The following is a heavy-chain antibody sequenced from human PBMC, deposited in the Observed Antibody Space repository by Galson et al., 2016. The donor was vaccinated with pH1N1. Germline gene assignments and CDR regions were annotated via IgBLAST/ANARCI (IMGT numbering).Heavy chain of an antibody. J-gene: IGHJ3*02. Sequence: QSGAEVTKPGESLKISCKGSGYNFASSWIVWVRQMPGKGLEWMGIIWLGGSLIRYKPSFQGQVTISADKSINIVYLEWSSLKASDTATYYCARQNDYGDYRGDAFDIWGQGTLVTVSS. D-gene: IGHD4-17*01. CDR3: ARQNDYGDYRGDAFDI. CDR2: IWLGGSLI. V-gene: IGHV5-51*01. CDR1: GYNFASSW.